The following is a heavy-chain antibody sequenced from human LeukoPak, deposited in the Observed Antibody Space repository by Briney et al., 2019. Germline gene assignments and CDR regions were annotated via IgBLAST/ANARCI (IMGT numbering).Heavy chain of an antibody. CDR2: INHSGST. V-gene: IGHV4-34*01. Sequence: PAETLSLTCAVYGGSFSGYYWSWIRQPPGKGLEWIGEINHSGSTNYNPSLKSRVTISVDTSKNQFSLKLSSVTAADTAVYYCARGISSSWYERGYYFDYWGQGTLVTVSS. CDR1: GGSFSGYY. D-gene: IGHD6-13*01. J-gene: IGHJ4*02. CDR3: ARGISSSWYERGYYFDY.